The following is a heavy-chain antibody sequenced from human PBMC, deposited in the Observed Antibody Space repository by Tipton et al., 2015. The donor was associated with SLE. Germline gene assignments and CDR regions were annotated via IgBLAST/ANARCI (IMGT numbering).Heavy chain of an antibody. CDR1: GGSISCYF. CDR3: ARHDPTTPDAFDI. V-gene: IGHV4-59*04. Sequence: TLSLTCTVSGGSISCYFWSWIRQPPGKGLAWIGGIFYSGSTYYNPSLKSRFTISVDTSKNQFSLKLSAVTAADTAVYYWARHDPTTPDAFDIWGQGTMVTVSS. D-gene: IGHD2-15*01. CDR2: IFYSGST. J-gene: IGHJ3*02.